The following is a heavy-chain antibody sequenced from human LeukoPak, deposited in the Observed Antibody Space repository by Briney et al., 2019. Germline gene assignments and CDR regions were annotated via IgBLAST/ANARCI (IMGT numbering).Heavy chain of an antibody. V-gene: IGHV3-21*06. Sequence: GGSLRLSCAASGFTFSTYSMNWVRQSPGRGLEWVSSISSGSTYIFYADSVKGRFTFSRDNAKNSVYLQMNSLRAEDTAVYYCARVGGIAAAEGYYFDYWGQGILVTVSS. D-gene: IGHD6-13*01. CDR1: GFTFSTYS. J-gene: IGHJ4*02. CDR3: ARVGGIAAAEGYYFDY. CDR2: ISSGSTYI.